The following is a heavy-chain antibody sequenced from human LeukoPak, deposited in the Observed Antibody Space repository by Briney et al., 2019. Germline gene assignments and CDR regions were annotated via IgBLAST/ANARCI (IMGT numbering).Heavy chain of an antibody. J-gene: IGHJ4*02. V-gene: IGHV5-51*01. CDR2: IYPDEADT. CDR3: ARLVDTTMADY. CDR1: GYGFTSYW. D-gene: IGHD5-18*01. Sequence: GECRKSSFKASGYGFTSYWIGWVRPMPGKGMEWMGIIYPDEADTRYSTSFEGEVTISAEKSINTAYLLWSSLKASDTAMYYCARLVDTTMADYWGQGSLVTVSS.